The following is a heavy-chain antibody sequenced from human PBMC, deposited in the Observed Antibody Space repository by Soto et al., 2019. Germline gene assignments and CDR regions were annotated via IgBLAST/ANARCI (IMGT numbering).Heavy chain of an antibody. Sequence: QGQLVQSGAEVKKPGASVKVSCKASGYTFSRYGISWVRQAPGQGLEWMGWISGYNGDTKYAQKFQGRVTMTVDTSTSTAYMELRSLTSDDTAVYYCEKNGQPPYYYYGMDVWGQGTTVGVSS. CDR3: EKNGQPPYYYYGMDV. CDR2: ISGYNGDT. D-gene: IGHD2-8*01. V-gene: IGHV1-18*01. CDR1: GYTFSRYG. J-gene: IGHJ6*02.